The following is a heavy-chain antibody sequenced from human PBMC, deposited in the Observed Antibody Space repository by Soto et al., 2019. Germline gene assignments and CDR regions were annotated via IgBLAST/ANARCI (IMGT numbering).Heavy chain of an antibody. CDR1: GFTCSSYA. CDR3: ANAHDSGWYDGVFDY. J-gene: IGHJ4*02. D-gene: IGHD6-19*01. Sequence: GGSLRLSCAASGFTCSSYAMSWVRQAPGKGLEWVSAISGSGGSTYYADSVKGRFTISRDNSKNTLYLQMNSLRAEDTAVYYCANAHDSGWYDGVFDYWGQGTLVTVSS. CDR2: ISGSGGST. V-gene: IGHV3-23*01.